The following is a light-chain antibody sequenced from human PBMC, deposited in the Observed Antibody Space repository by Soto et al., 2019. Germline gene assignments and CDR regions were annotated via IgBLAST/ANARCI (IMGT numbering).Light chain of an antibody. CDR2: DVS. CDR1: SSDVGGYNY. J-gene: IGLJ7*01. Sequence: QSALTQPRSVSGSPGQSVTIFCTGTSSDVGGYNYVSWYQQHPGKAPKLMIYDVSKWPSGVPDRFSGSKSGNTASLTISGLQAEDEADYYCCSYSGSYTWVFGGGTQLTVL. CDR3: CSYSGSYTWV. V-gene: IGLV2-11*01.